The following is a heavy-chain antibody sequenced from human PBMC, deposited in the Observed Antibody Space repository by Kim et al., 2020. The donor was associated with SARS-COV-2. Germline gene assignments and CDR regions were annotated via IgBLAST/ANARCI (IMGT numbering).Heavy chain of an antibody. CDR3: AREGARDMVRGVLILNWFDP. CDR2: IHTSGST. J-gene: IGHJ5*02. V-gene: IGHV4-4*07. CDR1: GGSISSYY. D-gene: IGHD3-10*01. Sequence: SETLSLTCTVSGGSISSYYWSWIRQPAGKGLEWIGHIHTSGSTNYNPSLKSRVTMSVDTSKNQFPLKMYSVTAADTAVYYCAREGARDMVRGVLILNWFDPWGQGTLVTVSS.